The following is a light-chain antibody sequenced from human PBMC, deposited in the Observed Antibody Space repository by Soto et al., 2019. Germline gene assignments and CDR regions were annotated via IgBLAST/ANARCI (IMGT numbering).Light chain of an antibody. CDR3: QQRSKGLT. CDR2: SAS. J-gene: IGKJ4*01. V-gene: IGKV3-11*01. Sequence: LVTKAPAILSYSPGERATLSCRDSQSVSVNFAWYQQKPGQAPRPLIYSASNRATGIPARFSGSGSGTDFTLTISSLEPEDFAVYYCQQRSKGLTFGGGTKVDIK. CDR1: QSVSVN.